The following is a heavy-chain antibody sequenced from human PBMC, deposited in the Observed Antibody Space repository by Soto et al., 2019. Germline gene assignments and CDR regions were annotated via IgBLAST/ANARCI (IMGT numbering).Heavy chain of an antibody. V-gene: IGHV1-46*01. CDR2: INPHDGTT. J-gene: IGHJ4*02. CDR1: GYTFTSYF. Sequence: QVQLVQSGAEVKKPGASVKVSCKASGYTFTSYFIHWVRQAPGQGLEWMGIINPHDGTTTYAQKFQGRVTMTRDTSTSTAYMDLSSLRSEDTATYFCARGGFRGLGDYWGQGALVTVSS. D-gene: IGHD3-16*01. CDR3: ARGGFRGLGDY.